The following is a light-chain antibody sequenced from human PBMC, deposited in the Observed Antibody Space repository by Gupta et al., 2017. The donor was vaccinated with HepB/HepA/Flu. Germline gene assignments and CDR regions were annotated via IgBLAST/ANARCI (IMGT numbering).Light chain of an antibody. CDR2: GTS. CDR1: QSVSSIY. J-gene: IGKJ1*01. V-gene: IGKV3-20*01. Sequence: EIVLTQSPGTLSLSPGERATLSCRASQSVSSIYLAWYHQKPGQAPRLLIYGTSSRATDIPDRFSGSGSGTDFTLTISRLEPEDFAVDYCQQHVTVPRTCGQGTKVEFK. CDR3: QQHVTVPRT.